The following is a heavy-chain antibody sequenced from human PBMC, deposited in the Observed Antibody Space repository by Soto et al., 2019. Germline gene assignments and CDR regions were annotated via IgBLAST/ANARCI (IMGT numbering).Heavy chain of an antibody. CDR2: IITIFGTA. V-gene: IGHV1-69*12. CDR3: ASSPNYYDSSGYNVQH. Sequence: QVQLVQSGAEVKKPGSSVKVSCKASGGTFSSYAISWVRRAPGQGLEWMGGIITIFGTANYAQKFQGRVTITADESTSTAYMELGSLRSEDRAVYYCASSPNYYDSSGYNVQHWGQGTLVTVSS. CDR1: GGTFSSYA. J-gene: IGHJ1*01. D-gene: IGHD3-22*01.